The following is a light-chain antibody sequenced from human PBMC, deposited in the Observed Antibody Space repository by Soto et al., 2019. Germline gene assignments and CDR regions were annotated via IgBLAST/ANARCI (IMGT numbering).Light chain of an antibody. CDR1: QGLSSNS. V-gene: IGKV3-20*01. J-gene: IGKJ4*01. CDR2: GAS. CDR3: QQYGNSPPT. Sequence: EIVLTQSPGTLSLSPGERATLSCRASQGLSSNSLAWYQQRPGQAPRLLIYGASSRATGIPERFSGSGSATDFTLTISRLEPEDFAVYHCQQYGNSPPTFGGGTKVEI.